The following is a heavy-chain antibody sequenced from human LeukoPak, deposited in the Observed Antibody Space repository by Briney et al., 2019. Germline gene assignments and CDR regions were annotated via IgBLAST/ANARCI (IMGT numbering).Heavy chain of an antibody. CDR1: GYTFTSYD. CDR2: MNPNSGNT. D-gene: IGHD6-19*01. CDR3: ARQAVAGTSSSDY. Sequence: GASVKVSCKASGYTFTSYDINWVRQATGQGLEGMGWMNPNSGNTGYAQKFQGRVTMTRNTSISTAYMELSSLRSEDTAVYYCARQAVAGTSSSDYWGQGTLVTVSS. V-gene: IGHV1-8*01. J-gene: IGHJ4*02.